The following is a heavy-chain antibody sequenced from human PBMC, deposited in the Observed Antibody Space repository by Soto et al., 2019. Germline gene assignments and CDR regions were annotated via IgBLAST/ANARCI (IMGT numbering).Heavy chain of an antibody. D-gene: IGHD2-2*01. V-gene: IGHV4-61*01. J-gene: IGHJ6*01. CDR2: IYYSGST. CDR3: ASTFCSTSSCQAHDMDV. CDR1: GGSVTRGSYY. Sequence: QLPESGPGLVKPAETLSLPCTVSGGSVTRGSYYWTWIRQPPGKVLEWIGYIYYSGSTNYNPSLGSRVTFSLDTSNGQFSLRLSSVTAADTAVYSCASTFCSTSSCQAHDMDVWGQGTTVTVSS.